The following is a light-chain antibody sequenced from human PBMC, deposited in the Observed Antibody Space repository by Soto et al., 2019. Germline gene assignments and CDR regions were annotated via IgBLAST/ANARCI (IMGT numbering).Light chain of an antibody. V-gene: IGKV1-39*01. Sequence: DIQMTQSPSSLSASVGDRVTITCRASQSIASYLNWYQQKPGKAPKLLIYAASSLQSGVPSGFSGSGSGPDFTLTISSLQPEHFATYFCQQSYSTPRTFGQGTKLDIK. CDR2: AAS. CDR3: QQSYSTPRT. CDR1: QSIASY. J-gene: IGKJ2*01.